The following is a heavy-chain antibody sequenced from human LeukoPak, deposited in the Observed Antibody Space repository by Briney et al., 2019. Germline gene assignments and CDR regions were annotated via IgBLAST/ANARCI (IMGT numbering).Heavy chain of an antibody. CDR2: INHSGST. J-gene: IGHJ5*02. V-gene: IGHV4-34*01. CDR1: GGSFSGYY. Sequence: PSETLSLTCAVYGGSFSGYYWSWIRQPPGKGLEWIGEINHSGSTNYNPSLKSRVTISVDTSKNQFSLKLSSVTAADTAVYYCARDNYGSGENWFDPWGQGTLVTVSS. CDR3: ARDNYGSGENWFDP. D-gene: IGHD3-10*01.